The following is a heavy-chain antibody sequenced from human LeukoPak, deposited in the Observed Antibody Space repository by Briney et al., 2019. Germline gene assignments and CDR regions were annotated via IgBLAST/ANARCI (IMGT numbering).Heavy chain of an antibody. Sequence: GASVKVSCQAYGYTFTSYYMHWVRQGPGQGLEWMGIINPSGGSTSYAQKFQGRVTMTRDTSTSTVYMELSSLRSEDTAVYYCARVGNGMDVWGQGTTVTVSS. V-gene: IGHV1-46*01. D-gene: IGHD2-15*01. J-gene: IGHJ6*02. CDR3: ARVGNGMDV. CDR1: GYTFTSYY. CDR2: INPSGGST.